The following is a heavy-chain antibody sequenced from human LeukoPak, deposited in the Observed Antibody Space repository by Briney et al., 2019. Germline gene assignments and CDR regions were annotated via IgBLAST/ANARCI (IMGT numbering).Heavy chain of an antibody. V-gene: IGHV3-23*01. CDR1: RFTFSSYA. J-gene: IGHJ4*02. Sequence: GGSLRLSCAASRFTFSSYAMTWVRQAPGKGLEWVSAISASGASTYYADSAKGRFTISRDNSKNTLYLQMNSLRVGDTAVYYCAKGPSSGWYYFDSWGQGTLVTVSS. CDR2: ISASGAST. CDR3: AKGPSSGWYYFDS. D-gene: IGHD6-19*01.